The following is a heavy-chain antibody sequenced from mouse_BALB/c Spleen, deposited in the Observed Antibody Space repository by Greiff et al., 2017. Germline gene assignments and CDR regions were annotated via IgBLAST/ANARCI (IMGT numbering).Heavy chain of an antibody. CDR2: IDPANGNT. CDR1: GFNIKDTY. Sequence: EVQLQQSGAELVKPGASVKLSCTASGFNIKDTYMHWVKQRPEQGLEWIGRIDPANGNTKYDPKFQGKATITADTSSNTAYLQLSSLTSEDTAVYYCAFITTVPYFDVWGAGTTVTVSS. D-gene: IGHD1-2*01. CDR3: AFITTVPYFDV. J-gene: IGHJ1*01. V-gene: IGHV14-3*02.